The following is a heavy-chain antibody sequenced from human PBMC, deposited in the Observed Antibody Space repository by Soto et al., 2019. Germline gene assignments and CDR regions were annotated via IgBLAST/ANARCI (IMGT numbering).Heavy chain of an antibody. Sequence: GASVKVSCKASGYTFTSYGISWVRQAPGQGLEWMGWTSAYNGNTNYAQKLQGRVTMTTDTSTSTAYMELRSLRSDDTAVYYCARDLYGDYVPWFDPWGQGTLVTVSS. CDR1: GYTFTSYG. J-gene: IGHJ5*02. V-gene: IGHV1-18*01. D-gene: IGHD4-17*01. CDR2: TSAYNGNT. CDR3: ARDLYGDYVPWFDP.